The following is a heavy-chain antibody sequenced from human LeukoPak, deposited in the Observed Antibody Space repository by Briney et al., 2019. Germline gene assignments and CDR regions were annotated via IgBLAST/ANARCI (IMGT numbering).Heavy chain of an antibody. CDR3: ARGPGSGSYFAWFDS. CDR1: GGSFSGYY. J-gene: IGHJ5*01. V-gene: IGHV4-34*01. D-gene: IGHD3-10*01. CDR2: INHTGNT. Sequence: KPSETLSLTCAVYGGSFSGYYWNWIRQPPGKGLEWIGEINHTGNTLYNPSLKSRVTISGDTSNNRFSLKLTSVTAADTGVYYCARGPGSGSYFAWFDSWGQGTLVSVSS.